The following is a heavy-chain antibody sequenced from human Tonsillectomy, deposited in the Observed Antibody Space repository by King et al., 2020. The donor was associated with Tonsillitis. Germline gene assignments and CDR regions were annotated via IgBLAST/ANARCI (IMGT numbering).Heavy chain of an antibody. Sequence: VQLVESGGGLVQPGGSLRLSCAASGFTFSSYAMSWVRQAPGKGLEWVSAISGSGGSTYYADSVKGRFTISRDNSKNTLYLQMNSLRAEDTAVYYCAKVRPLGHYYGPGSQAYYFDYWGQGTLVTVSS. V-gene: IGHV3-23*04. CDR3: AKVRPLGHYYGPGSQAYYFDY. J-gene: IGHJ4*02. D-gene: IGHD3-10*01. CDR1: GFTFSSYA. CDR2: ISGSGGST.